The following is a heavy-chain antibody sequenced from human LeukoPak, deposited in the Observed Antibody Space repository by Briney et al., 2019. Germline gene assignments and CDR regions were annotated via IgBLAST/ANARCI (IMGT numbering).Heavy chain of an antibody. J-gene: IGHJ4*02. CDR3: ARARSILVPKFDY. CDR2: IIPTFGTA. CDR1: GGTFSSYA. V-gene: IGHV1-69*05. Sequence: SVKVSCKASGGTFSSYAISWVRQAPGQGLEWMGGIIPTFGTANYAQKFQGRVTMTRDMSTSTVYMELSSLRSEDTAVYYCARARSILVPKFDYWGQGTLVTVSS. D-gene: IGHD2-8*02.